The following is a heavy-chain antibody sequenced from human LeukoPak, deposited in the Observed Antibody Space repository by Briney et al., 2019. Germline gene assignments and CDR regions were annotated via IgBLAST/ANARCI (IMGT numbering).Heavy chain of an antibody. V-gene: IGHV3-7*03. CDR1: GFTFSSYW. CDR2: IKQDGSEK. Sequence: GGSLRLSCAASGFTFSSYWMSWVRQAPGKGLEWVANIKQDGSEKYYVDSVKGRFTISRDNAKNSLYLQMNSLRAEDTAVYYCARETGSAVGSTDFDYWGQGTLVTVSS. D-gene: IGHD4-17*01. CDR3: ARETGSAVGSTDFDY. J-gene: IGHJ4*02.